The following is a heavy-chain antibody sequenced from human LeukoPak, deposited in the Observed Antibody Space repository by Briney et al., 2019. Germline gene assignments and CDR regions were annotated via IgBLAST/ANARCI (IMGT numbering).Heavy chain of an antibody. CDR3: ARVRTELMVYDLFDY. J-gene: IGHJ4*02. CDR2: IYTSGST. CDR1: GGSISSYY. D-gene: IGHD2-8*01. V-gene: IGHV4-4*07. Sequence: PSETLSLTCTVSGGSISSYYRSWIRQPAGKGLEWIGRIYTSGSTNYNPSLKSRVTMSVDTSKNQFSLKLSSVTAADTAVYYCARVRTELMVYDLFDYWGQGTLVTVSS.